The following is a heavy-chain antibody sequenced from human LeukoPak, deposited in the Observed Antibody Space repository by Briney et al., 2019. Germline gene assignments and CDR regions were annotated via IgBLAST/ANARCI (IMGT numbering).Heavy chain of an antibody. CDR2: INSDGSST. Sequence: GGSLRLSCAASGFTFSSYWMRWVRQAPGKGLVWVSRINSDGSSTSYADSVKGRFTISRDNAKNTLYLQMNSLRAEDTAVYYCARGGSYQKRSQHYYYYYGMDVWGQGTTVTVSS. V-gene: IGHV3-74*01. J-gene: IGHJ6*02. CDR3: ARGGSYQKRSQHYYYYYGMDV. CDR1: GFTFSSYW. D-gene: IGHD1-26*01.